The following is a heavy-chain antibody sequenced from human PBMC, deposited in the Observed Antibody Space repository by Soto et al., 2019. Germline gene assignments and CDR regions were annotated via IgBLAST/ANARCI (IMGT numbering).Heavy chain of an antibody. Sequence: EVQLVESGGGLVQPGASLRVSCAASGFTLSNDAMSWVRQAPGKGLEWLSYISSSGSVIYYADSVKGRFTVSRDYDKNSLFLQMNSLSDEDTAVYYCARDGAVAGKRYFYGMDVWGQGTTVTVSS. CDR3: ARDGAVAGKRYFYGMDV. D-gene: IGHD6-19*01. J-gene: IGHJ6*02. CDR1: GFTLSNDA. V-gene: IGHV3-48*02. CDR2: ISSSGSVI.